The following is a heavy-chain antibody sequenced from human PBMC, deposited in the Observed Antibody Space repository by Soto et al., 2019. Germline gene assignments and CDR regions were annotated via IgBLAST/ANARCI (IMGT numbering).Heavy chain of an antibody. Sequence: QVQLVQSGAEVKKPGSSVKVSCKASGDTFSTYTITWVRQAPGQGLEWMGGIIPRSGTSNYAQKFQGRVTMTAEESTGAGXXXLXXLRSEDAAVYYCAGEGLVLALSTVISDRDYYALDVWGQVSTVTVS. V-gene: IGHV1-69*12. J-gene: IGHJ6*02. CDR3: AGEGLVLALSTVISDRDYYALDV. CDR2: IIPRSGTS. CDR1: GDTFSTYT. D-gene: IGHD3-3*02.